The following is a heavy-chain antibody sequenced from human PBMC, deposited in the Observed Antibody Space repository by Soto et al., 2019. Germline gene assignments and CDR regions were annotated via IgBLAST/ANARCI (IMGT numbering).Heavy chain of an antibody. CDR3: ARLNGYALFFDY. D-gene: IGHD5-12*01. Sequence: SLTCTVSGGSISSSSYYWGWIRQPPGKGLEWIGSIYYSGSTYYNPSLKSRVTISVDTSKNQFSLKLSSVTAADTAVYYCARLNGYALFFDYWGQGTLVTVSS. CDR2: IYYSGST. CDR1: GGSISSSSYY. V-gene: IGHV4-39*01. J-gene: IGHJ4*02.